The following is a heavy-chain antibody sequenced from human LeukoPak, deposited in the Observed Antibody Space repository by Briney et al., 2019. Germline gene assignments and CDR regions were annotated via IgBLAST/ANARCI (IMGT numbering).Heavy chain of an antibody. D-gene: IGHD2-15*01. CDR1: GFTFSSYA. V-gene: IGHV3-23*01. CDR2: ISGSGGST. J-gene: IGHJ4*02. CDR3: AKDTVSGGSCYADY. Sequence: GGSLRLSCAASGFTFSSYAMSWVRQAPGKGLEWVSAISGSGGSTYYADSVKGRFTISRDNSKNTLYLQMNSLRAEDTAVYYCAKDTVSGGSCYADYWGQGTLVTVPS.